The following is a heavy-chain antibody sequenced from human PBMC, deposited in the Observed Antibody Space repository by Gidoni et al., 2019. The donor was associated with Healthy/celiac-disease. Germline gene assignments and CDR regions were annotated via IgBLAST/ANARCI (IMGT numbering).Heavy chain of an antibody. D-gene: IGHD3-22*01. Sequence: VQLVESGGGVVQPGRSLRLSWPAAGFTFCSYGMHWVRQAPGTGQDGVAVIWYDGSNKYYADSGKGRFTISRENSKNTLYLQMNSLRAEDTAVYYCAREGLYYYDSSGYYHYPRYWGQGTLVTVSS. V-gene: IGHV3-33*01. CDR3: AREGLYYYDSSGYYHYPRY. CDR2: IWYDGSNK. J-gene: IGHJ4*02. CDR1: GFTFCSYG.